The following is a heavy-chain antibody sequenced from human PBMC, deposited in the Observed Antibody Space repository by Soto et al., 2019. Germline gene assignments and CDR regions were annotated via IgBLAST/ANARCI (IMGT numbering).Heavy chain of an antibody. CDR3: ARGIYSKLFDP. Sequence: SETLSLTCAVSGYSISSGYYWGWIRQPPGKGLEWIGSIYHSGSTYYNPSLKSRVTISVDTSKDQFSLKLSSVTAADTAVYYCARGIYSKLFDPWGQGTLVTVSS. V-gene: IGHV4-38-2*01. J-gene: IGHJ5*02. CDR2: IYHSGST. CDR1: GYSISSGYY. D-gene: IGHD4-4*01.